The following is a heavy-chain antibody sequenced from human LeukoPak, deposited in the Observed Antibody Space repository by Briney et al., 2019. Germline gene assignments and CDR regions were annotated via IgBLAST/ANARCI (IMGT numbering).Heavy chain of an antibody. CDR2: IKSKTDGRTT. CDR3: TTDYGLYGMDV. CDR1: GFTFSNAW. D-gene: IGHD3-3*01. J-gene: IGHJ6*02. V-gene: IGHV3-15*01. Sequence: PGGSLRLSCAASGFTFSNAWMSWVRQAPGKGLEWVGRIKSKTDGRTTDYAAPVKGRFTISRDDSKNTLYLQMNSLKTEDTAVYYCTTDYGLYGMDVWGQGTTVTVSS.